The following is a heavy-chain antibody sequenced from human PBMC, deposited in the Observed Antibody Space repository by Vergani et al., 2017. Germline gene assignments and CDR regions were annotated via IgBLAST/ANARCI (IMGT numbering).Heavy chain of an antibody. CDR1: GGSFSGYY. J-gene: IGHJ3*02. V-gene: IGHV4-59*10. Sequence: QVQLQQWGAGLLKPSETLSLTCAVYGGSFSGYYWSWIRQPAGKGLEWIGRIYTSGSTNYNPSLKSRVTMSVDTSKNQFSLKLSSVTAADTAVYYCARDLPYSSSSWFHDAFDIWGQGTMVTVSS. CDR2: IYTSGST. CDR3: ARDLPYSSSSWFHDAFDI. D-gene: IGHD6-6*01.